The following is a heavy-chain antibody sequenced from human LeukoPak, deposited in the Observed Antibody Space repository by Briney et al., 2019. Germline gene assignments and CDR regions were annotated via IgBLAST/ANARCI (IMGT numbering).Heavy chain of an antibody. J-gene: IGHJ5*02. Sequence: GASVNVSCKASGYTFTSYGISWVRQAPGQGLEWMGWISAYNGNTNYAQKLQGRVTMTTDTSTSTAYMELRSLRSDDTAVYYCAGRQTYNWNYVLDWFDPWGQGTLVTVSS. CDR3: AGRQTYNWNYVLDWFDP. CDR1: GYTFTSYG. V-gene: IGHV1-18*01. CDR2: ISAYNGNT. D-gene: IGHD1-7*01.